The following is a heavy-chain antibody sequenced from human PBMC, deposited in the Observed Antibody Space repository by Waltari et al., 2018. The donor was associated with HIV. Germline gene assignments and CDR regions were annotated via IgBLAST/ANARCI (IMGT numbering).Heavy chain of an antibody. D-gene: IGHD3-10*01. CDR2: IKQGGSGK. CDR3: ARGGFYGSGSKVN. Sequence: EVQLVESGGGLVQPGGALRLSCAASGFTFSSYWMGWVRQAPGKELEWVANIKQGGSGKYNVDSVNGRFTISRDNAENSLYLQMNSLRAEDTAVYYCARGGFYGSGSKVNWGQGTLVTVSS. CDR1: GFTFSSYW. J-gene: IGHJ4*02. V-gene: IGHV3-7*04.